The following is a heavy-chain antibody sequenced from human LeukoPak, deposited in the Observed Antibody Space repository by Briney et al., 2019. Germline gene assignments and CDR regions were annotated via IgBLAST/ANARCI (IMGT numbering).Heavy chain of an antibody. Sequence: SETLSLTCAVYGGSFSGYYWSWIREPPGKGLEWIWEINHSGSINYNPSLKSRVTISVDTSKNQFSLKLSSVTAADTAVYYCARGPQGITIFGVVKRPFDYWGQGTLVTVSP. V-gene: IGHV4-34*01. CDR1: GGSFSGYY. CDR3: ARGPQGITIFGVVKRPFDY. J-gene: IGHJ4*02. CDR2: INHSGSI. D-gene: IGHD3-3*01.